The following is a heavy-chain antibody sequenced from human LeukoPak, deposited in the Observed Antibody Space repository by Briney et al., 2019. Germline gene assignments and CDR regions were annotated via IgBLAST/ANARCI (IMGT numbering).Heavy chain of an antibody. V-gene: IGHV3-49*04. CDR3: TTASPYSSSWYGYGMDV. CDR2: IRSKAYGGTT. CDR1: GFTFSSYG. Sequence: GGSLRLSCAASGFTFSSYGMHWVRQAPGKGLEWVGFIRSKAYGGTTEYAASVKGRFTISRDDSKNTLYLQMNSLKTEDTAVYYCTTASPYSSSWYGYGMDVWGQGTTVTVSS. D-gene: IGHD6-13*01. J-gene: IGHJ6*02.